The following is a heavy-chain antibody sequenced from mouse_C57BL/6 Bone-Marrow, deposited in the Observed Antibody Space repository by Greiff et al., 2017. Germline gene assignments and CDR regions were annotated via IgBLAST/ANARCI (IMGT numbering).Heavy chain of an antibody. CDR1: GFNIKDDY. V-gene: IGHV14-4*01. CDR2: IDPENGDT. Sequence: VQLQQSGAELVRPGASVKLSCTASGFNIKDDYMHWVKQRPEQGLEWIGWIDPENGDTEYASKFQGKATITADTSSNTAYLHLSSLTSEDAAVYYCTTYDYAWFAYWGQGTLVTVSA. J-gene: IGHJ3*01. CDR3: TTYDYAWFAY. D-gene: IGHD2-4*01.